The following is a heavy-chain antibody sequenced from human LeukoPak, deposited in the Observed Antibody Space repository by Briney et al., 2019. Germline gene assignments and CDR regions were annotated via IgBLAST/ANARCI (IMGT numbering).Heavy chain of an antibody. V-gene: IGHV3-7*01. CDR2: MKQDGSEK. D-gene: IGHD3-22*01. CDR3: ARDFNYYDSSVNYFDY. CDR1: GFTLSRYW. J-gene: IGHJ4*02. Sequence: GGSLRLSCAASGFTLSRYWMSWVRQAPGKGLEWAANMKQDGSEKNYVDSVKGRFTISRDNAENSLHLQMNSLRAEDTAVYYCARDFNYYDSSVNYFDYWGQGTLVTVSS.